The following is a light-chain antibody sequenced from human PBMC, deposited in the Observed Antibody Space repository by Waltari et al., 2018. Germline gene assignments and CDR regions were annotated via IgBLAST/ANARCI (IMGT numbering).Light chain of an antibody. CDR1: SSDVAGDDS. V-gene: IGLV2-14*03. CDR2: DFN. CDR3: SSQSTKNGVS. J-gene: IGLJ2*01. Sequence: QSALTQPASVSGSPGQSITISGTGSSSDVAGDDSVSWYEDHPGQAPKVIIDDFNKRPSGVSDRFSGAKSGNTASLTMSGLHAEDEATFYCSSQSTKNGVSVGGGTKVTVL.